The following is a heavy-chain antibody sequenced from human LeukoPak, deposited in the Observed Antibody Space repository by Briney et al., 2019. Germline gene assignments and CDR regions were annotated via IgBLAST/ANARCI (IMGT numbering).Heavy chain of an antibody. CDR2: INAGNGNT. CDR1: GYTFTSYA. CDR3: ARDVSSSYYGPGDGMDV. D-gene: IGHD3-10*01. V-gene: IGHV1-3*01. Sequence: ASVKVSCKASGYTFTSYAMHWVRQAPGQRLEWMGWINAGNGNTKYSQKFQGRVTITRDTSASTAYMELSSLRSEDTAVYYCARDVSSSYYGPGDGMDVWGKGTTVTVSS. J-gene: IGHJ6*04.